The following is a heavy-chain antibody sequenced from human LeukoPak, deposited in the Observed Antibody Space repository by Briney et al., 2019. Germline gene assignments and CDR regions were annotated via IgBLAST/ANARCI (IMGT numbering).Heavy chain of an antibody. J-gene: IGHJ6*03. CDR1: GFTLSNSW. Sequence: GGSLRLSCAGSGFTLSNSWMGWVRQAPGKGLEWVSAISGSGGSTYYADSVKGRFTISRDNSKNTLYLQMNSLRAEDTAVYYCAKDLAGYCSSTSCQHYYYYYYMDVWGKGTTVTVSS. D-gene: IGHD2-2*01. CDR3: AKDLAGYCSSTSCQHYYYYYYMDV. V-gene: IGHV3-23*01. CDR2: ISGSGGST.